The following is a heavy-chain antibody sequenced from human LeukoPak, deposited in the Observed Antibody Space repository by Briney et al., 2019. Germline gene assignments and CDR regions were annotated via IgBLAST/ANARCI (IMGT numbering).Heavy chain of an antibody. CDR1: GFTFSSYA. CDR2: ISYDGSSK. J-gene: IGHJ4*02. D-gene: IGHD3-22*01. V-gene: IGHV3-30-3*02. Sequence: GGSLRLSCAASGFTFSSYAMHWVRQAPGKGLEWVAVISYDGSSKYYADSVKGRFTISRDNSKNTLYLQMNSLRAEDTAVYYCAKLAVVNGYWGQGTLVTVSS. CDR3: AKLAVVNGY.